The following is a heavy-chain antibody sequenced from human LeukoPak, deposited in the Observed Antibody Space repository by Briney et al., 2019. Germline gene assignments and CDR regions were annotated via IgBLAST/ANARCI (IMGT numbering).Heavy chain of an antibody. CDR3: ARFCRGGSCYGP. Sequence: ASVKVSCKATGYTFTGYYIHWVRQAPGQGLEWMGWINPNSCDTKYAQKVQGRVTMTRDTSSSTAYMELSRLRSDDTAVYYCARFCRGGSCYGPWGQGTLVTVSS. D-gene: IGHD2-15*01. V-gene: IGHV1-2*02. J-gene: IGHJ5*02. CDR1: GYTFTGYY. CDR2: INPNSCDT.